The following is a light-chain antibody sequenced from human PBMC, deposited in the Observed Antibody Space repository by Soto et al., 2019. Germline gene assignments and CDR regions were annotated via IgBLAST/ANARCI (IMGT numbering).Light chain of an antibody. CDR3: SSYRSNTNQVE. Sequence: QPVLTQPASVSGSPGQSITISCTGTSSDVGGYDFVSWYQHHPGRAPKLIIYEVSSRPSGVSYRFSGSKSGNTASLTISGLQAEDEAEYHCSSYRSNTNQVEFGGGTKVTVL. J-gene: IGLJ2*01. CDR2: EVS. CDR1: SSDVGGYDF. V-gene: IGLV2-14*01.